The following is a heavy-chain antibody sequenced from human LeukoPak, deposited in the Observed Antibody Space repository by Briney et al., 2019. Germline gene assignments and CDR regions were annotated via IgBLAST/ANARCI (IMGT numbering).Heavy chain of an antibody. Sequence: GGSLRLSCAASGLSYSDSYMTWIRQAPGKGLEWVSYISSSGSYTNYADSVQGRFTVSRDNAKNSLYLQMNSLRAEDTAVYHCARAGQNNWFDPWGQGTLVTVSS. V-gene: IGHV3-11*05. CDR1: GLSYSDSY. CDR2: ISSSGSYT. J-gene: IGHJ5*02. CDR3: ARAGQNNWFDP.